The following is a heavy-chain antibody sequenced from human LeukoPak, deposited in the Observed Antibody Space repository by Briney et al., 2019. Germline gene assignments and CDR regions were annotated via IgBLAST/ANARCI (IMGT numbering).Heavy chain of an antibody. CDR2: IIPIFGTA. D-gene: IGHD3-10*01. V-gene: IGHV1-69*13. Sequence: ASVKVSCKASGGTFSSYAISWVRQAPGQGLEWMGGIIPIFGTANYAQKFQGRVTITADESTSTAYMELSSLRSEDTAVYYCARVYYYGSGSSGENYFDYWGQGTLVTVSP. CDR1: GGTFSSYA. CDR3: ARVYYYGSGSSGENYFDY. J-gene: IGHJ4*02.